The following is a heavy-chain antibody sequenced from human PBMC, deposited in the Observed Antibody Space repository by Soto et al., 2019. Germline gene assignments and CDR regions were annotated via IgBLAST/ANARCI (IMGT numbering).Heavy chain of an antibody. CDR2: IFSNDEK. Sequence: QVTVKESGPVLVKPTETLTLTCTVSGFSLSNAGLGVSWIRQPPGKALEWLAHIFSNDEKSYSTSLKSRLTITKQTPKPMLALSMTTLDPGDTATCYGEPTNIPIWYGSDPWGQGTLLTVPS. CDR1: GFSLSNAGLG. CDR3: EPTNIPIWYGSDP. V-gene: IGHV2-26*01. D-gene: IGHD6-13*01. J-gene: IGHJ5*02.